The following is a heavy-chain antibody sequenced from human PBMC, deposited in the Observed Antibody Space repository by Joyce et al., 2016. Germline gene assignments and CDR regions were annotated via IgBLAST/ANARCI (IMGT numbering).Heavy chain of an antibody. D-gene: IGHD1-1*01. Sequence: EVQLVESGGGLVQPGGCLRLSCAASGFTFSTYSVNCVLQAPGKGLEWVSYISSSGSAIYYADSVNGRFTISRDNAKNSLYLQMNSLRPDDTAVYYWARERTGLSPDPFDIWGQGTMVTVSS. J-gene: IGHJ3*02. CDR2: ISSSGSAI. CDR1: GFTFSTYS. V-gene: IGHV3-48*04. CDR3: ARERTGLSPDPFDI.